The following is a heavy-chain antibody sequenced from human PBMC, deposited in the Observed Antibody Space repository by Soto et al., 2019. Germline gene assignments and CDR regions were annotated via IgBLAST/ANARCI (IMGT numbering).Heavy chain of an antibody. D-gene: IGHD5-12*01. V-gene: IGHV1-69*01. J-gene: IGHJ4*02. CDR2: IIPIFGTA. Sequence: QVQLVQSGAEVKKPGSSVKVSCKASGGTFSSYAISWVRQAPGQGLEWMGGIIPIFGTANYAQKFQGRVTITADESTSTAYMELRSMRSEDTAVDYCALEGIVATIHFDYWGQGTMVTVSS. CDR3: ALEGIVATIHFDY. CDR1: GGTFSSYA.